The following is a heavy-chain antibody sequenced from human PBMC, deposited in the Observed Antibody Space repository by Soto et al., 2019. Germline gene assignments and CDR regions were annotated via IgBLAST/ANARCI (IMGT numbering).Heavy chain of an antibody. Sequence: ASVKVSCKASGYTFTGYYMHWVRQAPGQGLEWMGWLNPNSGGTNYAQKFQGWVTMTRDTSISTAYMELSRLRSDDTAVYYCARDSGGYSYGYWYYYYGMDVGSQGTTVTVSS. V-gene: IGHV1-2*04. CDR3: ARDSGGYSYGYWYYYYGMDV. CDR2: LNPNSGGT. J-gene: IGHJ6*02. CDR1: GYTFTGYY. D-gene: IGHD5-18*01.